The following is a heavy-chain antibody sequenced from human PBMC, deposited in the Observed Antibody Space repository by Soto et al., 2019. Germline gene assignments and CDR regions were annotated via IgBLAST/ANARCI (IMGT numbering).Heavy chain of an antibody. J-gene: IGHJ4*02. CDR3: AKEGLSPWITFDC. V-gene: IGHV3-43*01. CDR2: INREGSVT. D-gene: IGHD1-1*01. Sequence: HPGGSLRLSCAASGFMFDDYSMHWVRQAPGKGLEWVGLINREGSVTYYGGSVRGRFTISRDNSKNSLYLQMDSLRTEDTALYYCAKEGLSPWITFDCWGQGTLVTVSS. CDR1: GFMFDDYS.